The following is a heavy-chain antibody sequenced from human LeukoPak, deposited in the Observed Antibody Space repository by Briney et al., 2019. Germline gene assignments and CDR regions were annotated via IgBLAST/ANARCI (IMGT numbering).Heavy chain of an antibody. CDR3: ARGYEEYFDAFDI. Sequence: SETLSLTCTVSGYSISSGHYWDWIRQPPGKGLEWIGYIYYSGSTNYNPSLKSRVTISVDTSKNQFSLKLSSVTAADTAVYYCARGYEEYFDAFDIWGQGTMVTVSS. J-gene: IGHJ3*02. D-gene: IGHD2/OR15-2a*01. CDR1: GYSISSGHY. V-gene: IGHV4-61*01. CDR2: IYYSGST.